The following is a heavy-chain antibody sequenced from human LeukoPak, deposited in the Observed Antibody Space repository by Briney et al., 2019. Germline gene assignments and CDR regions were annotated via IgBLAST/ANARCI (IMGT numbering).Heavy chain of an antibody. CDR2: ISSNGGST. J-gene: IGHJ4*02. Sequence: PAGSLRLSCSASGFTFSSYTMHWVRQTPGKGLEYVSAISSNGGSTYYADSVKGRFTISRDNSKNTLYLQMSSLRAEDTAIYYCVKAMEGSSWFQGSRPFDYWGQGTLVTVSS. CDR3: VKAMEGSSWFQGSRPFDY. D-gene: IGHD6-13*01. CDR1: GFTFSSYT. V-gene: IGHV3-64D*06.